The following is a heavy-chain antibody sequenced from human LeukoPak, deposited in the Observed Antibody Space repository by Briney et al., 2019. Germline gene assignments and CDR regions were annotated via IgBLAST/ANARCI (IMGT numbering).Heavy chain of an antibody. CDR2: ISSSGSGDNT. CDR1: GVTLSTYA. J-gene: IGHJ3*02. V-gene: IGHV3-23*01. D-gene: IGHD1-1*01. Sequence: PGGSLRLSCAASGVTLSTYAMSWARQAPGKGLEWVSGISSSGSGDNTYYADSVKGRFTISRDNSKNTLYLQMNSLRAEDTAVYYCAKDRRGNAPRGAFDIWGQGTMVTVSS. CDR3: AKDRRGNAPRGAFDI.